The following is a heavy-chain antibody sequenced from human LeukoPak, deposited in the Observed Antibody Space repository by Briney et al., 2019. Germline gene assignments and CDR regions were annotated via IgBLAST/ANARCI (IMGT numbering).Heavy chain of an antibody. J-gene: IGHJ5*02. D-gene: IGHD3-3*01. CDR3: ARRNDFWSGHTNWFDP. CDR1: GYTFTGYY. Sequence: ASVKVSCKASGYTFTGYYMHWVRPAPGQGLEWMGWINPNSGGTNYAQKFQGRVTMTRDTSISTAYMELSRLRSDDTAVYYCARRNDFWSGHTNWFDPWGQGTLVTVSS. V-gene: IGHV1-2*02. CDR2: INPNSGGT.